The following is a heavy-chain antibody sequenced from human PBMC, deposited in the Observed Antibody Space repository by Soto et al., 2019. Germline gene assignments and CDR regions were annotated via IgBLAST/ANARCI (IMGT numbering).Heavy chain of an antibody. J-gene: IGHJ4*02. CDR3: ARDYDGFDY. CDR1: SVSITSSNW. V-gene: IGHV4-4*02. Sequence: SETLSLTCDVSSVSITSSNWWTWVRQPPGKGLEWRGKISHGGNVNYNATLRSRVTISVDKPKNQLSLKLRSVTAADTAVYYCARDYDGFDYWGPGILVTVSS. D-gene: IGHD3-16*01. CDR2: ISHGGNV.